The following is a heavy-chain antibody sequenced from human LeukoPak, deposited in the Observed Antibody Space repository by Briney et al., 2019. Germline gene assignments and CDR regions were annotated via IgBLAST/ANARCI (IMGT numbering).Heavy chain of an antibody. CDR2: VRPDERAK. V-gene: IGHV3-7*03. Sequence: GGSLRLSCAAPGFTFSNHWMAWVRQAPGKGLEWVANVRPDERAKYYVDSVKGRFTISRDNAKNSLYLQMNSLRVEDTAVYFCARERFGYSDSDYWGQGTLVTVSS. CDR3: ARERFGYSDSDY. J-gene: IGHJ4*02. CDR1: GFTFSNHW. D-gene: IGHD1-26*01.